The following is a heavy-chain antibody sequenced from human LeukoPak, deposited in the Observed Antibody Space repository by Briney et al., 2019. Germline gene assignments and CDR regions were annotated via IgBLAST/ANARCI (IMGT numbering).Heavy chain of an antibody. CDR1: GGSISSGAYY. V-gene: IGHV4-61*08. D-gene: IGHD2-15*01. Sequence: PSQTLSLTCTVSGGSISSGAYYWSWIRQPPGKGLEWIGYIYYSGSTNYNPSLKSRVTISVDTSKNQFSLKLNSVTAADTAVYYCARGGVYCSGGNCYSGRNYYGMDVWGQGTTVTVSS. CDR2: IYYSGST. J-gene: IGHJ6*02. CDR3: ARGGVYCSGGNCYSGRNYYGMDV.